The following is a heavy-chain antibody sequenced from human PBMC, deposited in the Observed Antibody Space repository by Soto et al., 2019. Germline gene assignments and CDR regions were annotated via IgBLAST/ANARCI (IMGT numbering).Heavy chain of an antibody. CDR3: ARDLMVRGVYYGMDV. CDR2: INPNSGGT. CDR1: GYTFTVYY. V-gene: IGHV1-2*02. D-gene: IGHD3-10*01. J-gene: IGHJ6*02. Sequence: VSVKVSCKASGYTFTVYYMHWVRQAPGQGLEWMGWINPNSGGTNYAQKFQGRVTMTRGTSISTAYMELSRLRSDDTAVYYCARDLMVRGVYYGMDVWGQGTTVTVSS.